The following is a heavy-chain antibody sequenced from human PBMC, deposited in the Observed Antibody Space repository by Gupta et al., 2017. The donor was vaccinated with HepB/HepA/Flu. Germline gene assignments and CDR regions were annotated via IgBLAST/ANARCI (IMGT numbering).Heavy chain of an antibody. D-gene: IGHD1-26*01. V-gene: IGHV5-51*01. Sequence: EVQLVQSGAEVKKPGESLKISCKTSGYNFKKSWIAWVRQRPGKGLEWMGSIYPDDLDTTYSLSFQGQATISADKSITTAYLHLNSLKAAETAIYYCARHEGKVGVTGYFQEWGQGTLVTVSS. CDR3: ARHEGKVGVTGYFQE. J-gene: IGHJ1*01. CDR2: IYPDDLDT. CDR1: GYNFKKSW.